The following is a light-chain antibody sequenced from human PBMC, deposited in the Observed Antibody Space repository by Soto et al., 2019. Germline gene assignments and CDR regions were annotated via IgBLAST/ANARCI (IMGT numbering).Light chain of an antibody. V-gene: IGLV3-1*01. CDR3: HAWDSYTALV. CDR1: KLGAKY. CDR2: QDT. Sequence: SYELTQPPSVSVSPGQTASITCAGDKLGAKYACWYQQKPGQSPVLVIYQDTKRPSGIPERFSGSNSGNTATLTISGTQGMDEADYYCHAWDSYTALVFGGGTKLTVL. J-gene: IGLJ3*02.